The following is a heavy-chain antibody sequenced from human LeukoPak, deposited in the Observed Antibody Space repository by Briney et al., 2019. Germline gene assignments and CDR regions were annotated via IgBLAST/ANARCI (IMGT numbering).Heavy chain of an antibody. J-gene: IGHJ4*02. Sequence: GGPLRLSCVASGFAFSTYRMAWVRQAPGKGLEWVGRIKSKANGGTTDYAAPVKGRFTIARDDSETTLYLQMNSLKTEDTAVYYCATDQSGPLSDWGQGTLVTVSS. CDR3: ATDQSGPLSD. D-gene: IGHD3-3*01. V-gene: IGHV3-15*01. CDR2: IKSKANGGTT. CDR1: GFAFSTYR.